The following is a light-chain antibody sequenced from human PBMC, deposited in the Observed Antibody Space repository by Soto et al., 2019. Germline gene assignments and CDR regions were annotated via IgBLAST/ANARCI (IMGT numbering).Light chain of an antibody. CDR3: CSYAGPHTASVV. V-gene: IGLV2-11*01. CDR1: SSDIGGYKY. CDR2: DVN. J-gene: IGLJ2*01. Sequence: QSVLTQPRSVSGSPGQSVTISCTGTSSDIGGYKYVSWYQQHPARAPKLVIYDVNKRPSGVPDRFSGSKSGNTASLTISGLQAEDEADFYCCSYAGPHTASVVFGGGTKVTVL.